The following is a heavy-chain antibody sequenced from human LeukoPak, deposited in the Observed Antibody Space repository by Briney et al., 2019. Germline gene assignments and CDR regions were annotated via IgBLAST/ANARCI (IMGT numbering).Heavy chain of an antibody. CDR2: IYSGGST. D-gene: IGHD5-18*01. CDR3: ARVQSGYSYGHFDY. CDR1: GFTVSSNY. Sequence: GGSLRLSCAASGFTVSSNYMSWVGQAPGKGLEWDSVIYSGGSTYYADSVKGRFTISRDNSKNTLYLQMNSLRAEDTAVHYCARVQSGYSYGHFDYWGHGTLVTVSS. V-gene: IGHV3-53*01. J-gene: IGHJ4*01.